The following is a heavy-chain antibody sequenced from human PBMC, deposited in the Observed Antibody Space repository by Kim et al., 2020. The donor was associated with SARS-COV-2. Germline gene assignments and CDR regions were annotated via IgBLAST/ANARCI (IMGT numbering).Heavy chain of an antibody. CDR2: VNSDGSST. CDR3: ASLSXGYVWDKFDY. D-gene: IGHD3-16*01. V-gene: IGHV3-74*01. CDR1: GFTFSSYW. Sequence: GGSLRLSCVASGFTFSSYWMHWVRQAPGKGLVWVSRVNSDGSSTSYADSVKGRFTXSXDNARNTLYXQMNSLRAEDTAVYYCASLSXGYVWDKFDYWGQGTXVTVSS. J-gene: IGHJ4*02.